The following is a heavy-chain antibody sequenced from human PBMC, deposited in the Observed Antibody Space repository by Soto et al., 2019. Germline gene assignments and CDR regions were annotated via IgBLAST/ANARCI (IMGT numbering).Heavy chain of an antibody. D-gene: IGHD3-16*02. Sequence: QVQLVESGGGVVQPGRSLRLSCAASGFTFSSYAMHWVRQAPGKGLEWVAVISYDGSNKYYADSVKGRFTISRDNSMNTLYLQMNSLRAEDTAVYYCARVFKSDYVWGSYRPGYYYGMDVWGQGTTVTVSS. V-gene: IGHV3-30-3*01. J-gene: IGHJ6*02. CDR2: ISYDGSNK. CDR1: GFTFSSYA. CDR3: ARVFKSDYVWGSYRPGYYYGMDV.